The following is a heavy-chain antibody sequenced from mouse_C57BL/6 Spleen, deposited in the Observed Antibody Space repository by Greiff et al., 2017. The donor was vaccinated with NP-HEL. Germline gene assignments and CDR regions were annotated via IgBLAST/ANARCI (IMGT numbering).Heavy chain of an antibody. Sequence: VQLQQSGPELVKPGASVKIPCKASGYTFTDYNMDWVKQSHGKSLEWIGDINPNNGGTIYNQKFKGQATLTVDKSSSTAYMELRSLTSEDTAVYYCARWGPQYGNDYFDYWGQGTTLTVSS. CDR2: INPNNGGT. D-gene: IGHD2-1*01. V-gene: IGHV1-18*01. CDR1: GYTFTDYN. CDR3: ARWGPQYGNDYFDY. J-gene: IGHJ2*01.